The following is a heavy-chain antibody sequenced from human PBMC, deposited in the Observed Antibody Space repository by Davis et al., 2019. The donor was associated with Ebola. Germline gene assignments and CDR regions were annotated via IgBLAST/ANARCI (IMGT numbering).Heavy chain of an antibody. CDR3: ARDPTRTYYDFWSGSSDYYYGMDV. Sequence: PGGSLRLSCAASGFTFSNGMHWVRQAPGKGFEWVSDISFDGSNKYFADSVKGRFTISRDNAKNSLYLQMNSLRAEDTAVYYCARDPTRTYYDFWSGSSDYYYGMDVWGQGTTVTVSS. D-gene: IGHD3-3*01. CDR1: GFTFSNG. J-gene: IGHJ6*02. V-gene: IGHV3-30*03. CDR2: ISFDGSNK.